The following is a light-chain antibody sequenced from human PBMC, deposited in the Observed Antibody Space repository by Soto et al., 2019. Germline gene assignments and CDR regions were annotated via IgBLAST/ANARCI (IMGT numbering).Light chain of an antibody. Sequence: EIVMTQSPATLSVSPGERATLSCRASQSVSSNLAWYQQKPGQAPRLLIYGASTRATGIPARFSGSGSGTEFTLTICSLQPDDFATYYCQHYNSYSEASGQGTKVDI. J-gene: IGKJ1*01. CDR3: QHYNSYSEA. V-gene: IGKV3-15*01. CDR2: GAS. CDR1: QSVSSN.